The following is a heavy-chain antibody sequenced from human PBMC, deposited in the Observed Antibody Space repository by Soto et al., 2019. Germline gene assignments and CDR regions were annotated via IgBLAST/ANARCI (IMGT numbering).Heavy chain of an antibody. CDR2: IHYSGIS. Sequence: SETLSLTCTVSGGSISKNFWSWIRQAPGKGLEWIGHIHYSGISNYNPSLKSRVAISVDTSKNQFALTLGSVTAADTAVYYCARDLGSGGVDRWGQGTLVTVSS. V-gene: IGHV4-59*01. CDR3: ARDLGSGGVDR. CDR1: GGSISKNF. D-gene: IGHD6-25*01. J-gene: IGHJ5*02.